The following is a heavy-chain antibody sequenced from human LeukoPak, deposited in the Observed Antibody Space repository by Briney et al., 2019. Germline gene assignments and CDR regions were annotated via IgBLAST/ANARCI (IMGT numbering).Heavy chain of an antibody. D-gene: IGHD2-8*01. CDR2: INPSGGST. Sequence: ASVKVSCKASGYTFTSYYMRWVRQAPGQGLEWMGIINPSGGSTSYAQKFQGRVTMTRDTSTSTVYMELSSLRSEDTAVYYCARQLYLEYYFDYWGQGTLVTVSS. CDR3: ARQLYLEYYFDY. J-gene: IGHJ4*02. V-gene: IGHV1-46*01. CDR1: GYTFTSYY.